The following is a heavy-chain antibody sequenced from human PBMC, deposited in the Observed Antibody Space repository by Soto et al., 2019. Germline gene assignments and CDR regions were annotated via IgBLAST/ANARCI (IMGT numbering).Heavy chain of an antibody. CDR3: ARAPRGLWYFHL. J-gene: IGHJ2*01. V-gene: IGHV3-11*01. CDR2: ISSSGHTI. D-gene: IGHD3-10*01. Sequence: QVQLVESGGGLVKPGGSLRLSCAASGFTFSDYYMGWIRPAPGKGLEWVSYISSSGHTIFYAASVQGRFTISRDNAKNARVRERNSLSSEDTAMYYCARAPRGLWYFHLWGRGTRGTGSS. CDR1: GFTFSDYY.